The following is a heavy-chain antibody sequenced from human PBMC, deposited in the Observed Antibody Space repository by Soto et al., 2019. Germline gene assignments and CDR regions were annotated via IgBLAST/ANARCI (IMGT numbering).Heavy chain of an antibody. Sequence: ASVKVSCKASGYTFTSYGISWVRQAPGQGLEWMGWISAYNGNTNYAQKLQGRVTMTTDTSTSTAYMELRSLRSDDTAVYYCARALGASGYDFESFDYWGQGTLVTVPQ. CDR3: ARALGASGYDFESFDY. CDR2: ISAYNGNT. J-gene: IGHJ4*02. CDR1: GYTFTSYG. D-gene: IGHD5-12*01. V-gene: IGHV1-18*01.